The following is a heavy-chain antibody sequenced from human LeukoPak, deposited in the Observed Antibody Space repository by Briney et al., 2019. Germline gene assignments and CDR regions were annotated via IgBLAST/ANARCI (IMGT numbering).Heavy chain of an antibody. D-gene: IGHD3-3*01. CDR3: ARAPGDFWSGLHYYYMDV. CDR2: IYHTGST. J-gene: IGHJ6*03. V-gene: IGHV4-30-2*01. Sequence: SQTLSLTCTVSGGSISGSGYYWSWIRQPPGKGLEWSGYIYHTGSTYYNPSLASRVTISVDRSKNQFSLRLTSVTAADSAVYYCARAPGDFWSGLHYYYMDVWGKGTTVTVSS. CDR1: GGSISGSGYY.